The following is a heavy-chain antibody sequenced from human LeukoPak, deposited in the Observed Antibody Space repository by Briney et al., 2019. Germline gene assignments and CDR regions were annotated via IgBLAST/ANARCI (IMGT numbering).Heavy chain of an antibody. CDR3: GRPRYCSGGDCHNIFDY. J-gene: IGHJ4*02. V-gene: IGHV1-69*01. Sequence: SVKVSCKASGGTFSNFMINWVRQATGQGLEWMGGIIPILHTPNYAQKFQGRITISADESTSTAYMELSSLRSDDTAVYYCGRPRYCSGGDCHNIFDYWGQGTLVTVSS. CDR1: GGTFSNFM. CDR2: IIPILHTP. D-gene: IGHD2-21*02.